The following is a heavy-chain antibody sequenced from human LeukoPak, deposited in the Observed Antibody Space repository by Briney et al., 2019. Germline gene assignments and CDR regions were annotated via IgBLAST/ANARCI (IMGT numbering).Heavy chain of an antibody. D-gene: IGHD3-3*01. J-gene: IGHJ4*02. CDR1: GGTFSSYA. CDR3: ARGSTSGYYFDY. V-gene: IGHV1-69*04. Sequence: ASVKVSCKASGGTFSSYAISWVRQAPGPGLEWMGRIIPILGIANYAQKFQGRVTITADKSTSTAYMELSSLRSEDTAVYYCARGSTSGYYFDYWGQGTLVTVS. CDR2: IIPILGIA.